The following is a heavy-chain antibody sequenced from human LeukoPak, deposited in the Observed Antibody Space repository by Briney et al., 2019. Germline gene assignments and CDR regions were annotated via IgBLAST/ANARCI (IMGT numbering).Heavy chain of an antibody. Sequence: PSETLSLTCAVSGGSISSGGYSWSWIRQPPGKGLEWIGYIYHSGSTYYNPSLKSRVTISVDTPKNQFSLKLSSVTAADTAVYYCAMREKLGYCSGGSCHVPSAIVDYWGQGTLVTVSS. CDR1: GGSISSGGYS. J-gene: IGHJ4*02. CDR3: AMREKLGYCSGGSCHVPSAIVDY. D-gene: IGHD2-15*01. V-gene: IGHV4-30-2*01. CDR2: IYHSGST.